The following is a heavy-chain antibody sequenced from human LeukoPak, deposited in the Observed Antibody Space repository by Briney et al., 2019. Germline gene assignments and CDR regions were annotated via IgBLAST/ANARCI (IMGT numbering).Heavy chain of an antibody. Sequence: PGGSLRLSCAASGFTVSGNYMTWVRQTPGKGLEWVSIIYRDDTTYYADSVKGRFIISRDTSKNTLYLHMNSLRAEDTAVYYCATTGSGSYYDYWGREPWSPSPQ. V-gene: IGHV3-66*01. CDR3: ATTGSGSYYDY. D-gene: IGHD1-26*01. CDR1: GFTVSGNY. J-gene: IGHJ4*02. CDR2: IYRDDTT.